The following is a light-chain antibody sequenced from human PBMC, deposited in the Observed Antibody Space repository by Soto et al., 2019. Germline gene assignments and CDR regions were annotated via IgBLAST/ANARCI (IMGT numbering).Light chain of an antibody. V-gene: IGLV1-44*01. CDR3: AAWDGSLNNVL. Sequence: HSVLTQPPSASGTPGQRVTISCSGSGSSIGTNTVNWYRQLPGTAPKLLIYGDNQRPSGVPDRFSGSKSGTSASLAISGLQSEDEADYYCAAWDGSLNNVLFGGGTKVTVL. J-gene: IGLJ2*01. CDR1: GSSIGTNT. CDR2: GDN.